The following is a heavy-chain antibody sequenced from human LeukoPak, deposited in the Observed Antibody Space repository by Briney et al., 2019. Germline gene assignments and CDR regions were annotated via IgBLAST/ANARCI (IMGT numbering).Heavy chain of an antibody. V-gene: IGHV3-23*01. D-gene: IGHD1-26*01. Sequence: AGGSLRLSCAASGFTFSSYAMSWVRQAPGKGLEWASAISGSGGSTYYADSVKGRFTISRDNSKNTLYLQMNSLRAEDTAVYYCAKDRYSGSYYGLFDYWGQGTLVTVSS. CDR3: AKDRYSGSYYGLFDY. CDR1: GFTFSSYA. CDR2: ISGSGGST. J-gene: IGHJ4*02.